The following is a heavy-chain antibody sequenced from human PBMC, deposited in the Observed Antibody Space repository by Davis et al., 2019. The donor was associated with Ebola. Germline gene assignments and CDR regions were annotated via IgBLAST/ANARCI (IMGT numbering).Heavy chain of an antibody. CDR1: GFTFSSYA. J-gene: IGHJ4*02. D-gene: IGHD1-26*01. CDR2: ISGSGGST. CDR3: ARDGTGWELLLVYFDY. V-gene: IGHV3-23*01. Sequence: GESLKISCAASGFTFSSYAMSWVRQAPRKGLEWVSAISGSGGSTYYADSVKGRFTISRDNSKNTLYLQMNSLRAEDTAVYYCARDGTGWELLLVYFDYWGQGTLVTVSS.